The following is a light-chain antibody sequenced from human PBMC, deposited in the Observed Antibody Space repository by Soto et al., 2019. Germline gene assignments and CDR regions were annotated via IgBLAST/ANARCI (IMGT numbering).Light chain of an antibody. CDR1: ISDIGGYNY. V-gene: IGLV2-14*01. CDR3: SSYTSSSTLYV. J-gene: IGLJ1*01. CDR2: EVS. Sequence: QTLLTQPASVSGSPGQSITISCAGTISDIGGYNYVSWYQQHPGKAPKVMIYEVSNRPSGVSNRFSGSKYGNTASLTISGLQAEDEADYYCSSYTSSSTLYVFGSGTKVTVL.